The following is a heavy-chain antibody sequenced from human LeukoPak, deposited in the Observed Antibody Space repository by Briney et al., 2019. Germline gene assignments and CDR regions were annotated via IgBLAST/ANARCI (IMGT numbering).Heavy chain of an antibody. D-gene: IGHD2/OR15-2a*01. Sequence: PSETLSLTCSVSGVSINSTSYYWDWIRQPPGKGLEWIGNIYYSGSTYYDPSLKSRVTISLDTSKNQFSLKLTSVTAADTAVYYSAVDFPRYAWIDPWGQGTLVTVSS. J-gene: IGHJ5*02. CDR1: GVSINSTSYY. V-gene: IGHV4-39*07. CDR3: AVDFPRYAWIDP. CDR2: IYYSGST.